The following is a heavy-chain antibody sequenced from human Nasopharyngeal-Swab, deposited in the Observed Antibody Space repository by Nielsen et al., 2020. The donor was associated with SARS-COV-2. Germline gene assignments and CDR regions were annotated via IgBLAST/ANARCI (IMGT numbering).Heavy chain of an antibody. CDR3: ARDFAGGIAARRGPYYFDY. J-gene: IGHJ4*02. D-gene: IGHD6-6*01. Sequence: ASVKVSCKASGYTFTNFGINWVRQAPGQGLEWMGWISAYNGNTNYTQKLQGRGTMTTDTSTSTAYMGLRRLRSDETAVYYCARDFAGGIAARRGPYYFDYWGQGTLVTVSS. CDR2: ISAYNGNT. V-gene: IGHV1-18*01. CDR1: GYTFTNFG.